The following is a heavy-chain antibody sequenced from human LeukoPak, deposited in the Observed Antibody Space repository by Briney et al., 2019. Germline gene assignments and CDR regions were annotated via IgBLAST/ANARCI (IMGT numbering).Heavy chain of an antibody. CDR1: GCCFTSYW. CDR2: IYPGDSDT. V-gene: IGHV5-51*01. J-gene: IGHJ5*02. CDR3: ARLILAGISHCFDP. D-gene: IGHD6-13*01. Sequence: GASLKISCKGSGCCFTSYWIGWVRPMPGKGLEWMGIIYPGDSDTRYGPSFQGQVTISADKSISTAYLQWSSLKASDTAMYYCARLILAGISHCFDPWGQGTLVTVSS.